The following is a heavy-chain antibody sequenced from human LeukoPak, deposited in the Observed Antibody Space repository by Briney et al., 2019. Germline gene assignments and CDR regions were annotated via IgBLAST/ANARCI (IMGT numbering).Heavy chain of an antibody. CDR2: ISGSGSGGST. CDR3: AKSGYNRFDF. D-gene: IGHD5-24*01. J-gene: IGHJ4*02. Sequence: GGTLRLSCAASGFTFSSYGMSWVRQAPGKGLEWVSNISGSGSGGSTYYADSVKGRFTISRDNSKNTLYLQMNSLRAEDTAVYYCAKSGYNRFDFWGQGTLVTVSS. CDR1: GFTFSSYG. V-gene: IGHV3-23*01.